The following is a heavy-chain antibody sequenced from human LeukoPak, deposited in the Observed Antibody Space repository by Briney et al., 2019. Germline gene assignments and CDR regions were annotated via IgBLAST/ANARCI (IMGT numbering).Heavy chain of an antibody. Sequence: PSETLSLTCAVSGGSISSSNWWSWVRQPPGKGLEWIGEIYHSGSTNYNPSLKSRVTISVDKSKNQFSLKLSSVTAADTAVHYCARAGSPVPREAYYYYGMDVWGQGTTVTVSS. J-gene: IGHJ6*02. D-gene: IGHD1-1*01. CDR3: ARAGSPVPREAYYYYGMDV. CDR2: IYHSGST. V-gene: IGHV4-4*02. CDR1: GGSISSSNW.